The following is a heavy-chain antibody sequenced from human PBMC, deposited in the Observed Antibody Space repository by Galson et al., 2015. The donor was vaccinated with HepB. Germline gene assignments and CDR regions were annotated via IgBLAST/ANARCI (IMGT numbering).Heavy chain of an antibody. CDR2: FDPEDSET. Sequence: SVKVSCKVSGYTLTELSMHWVRQAPGKGLEWMGGFDPEDSETIYAQKFQGRVTMTEDTSTDTAYMELSSLRSEDTAVYYCAISPYYDFWSGGNWFDPWGQGTLVTVSS. CDR1: GYTLTELS. CDR3: AISPYYDFWSGGNWFDP. V-gene: IGHV1-24*01. J-gene: IGHJ5*02. D-gene: IGHD3-3*01.